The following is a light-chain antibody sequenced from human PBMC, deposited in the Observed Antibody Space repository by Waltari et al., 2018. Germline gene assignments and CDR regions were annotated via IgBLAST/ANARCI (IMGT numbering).Light chain of an antibody. CDR3: HQYYNTPYS. CDR2: WAS. CDR1: RTVLYDSNNKNY. Sequence: DIVMTQSPDSLAVSLGERATINCKSSRTVLYDSNNKNYLAWYQQKPGQPPNLLIYWASTRKSRVPDRFRGSGSGTDFTLTISTLQAEDVAVYYCHQYYNTPYSYGQGTKLEIK. V-gene: IGKV4-1*01. J-gene: IGKJ2*03.